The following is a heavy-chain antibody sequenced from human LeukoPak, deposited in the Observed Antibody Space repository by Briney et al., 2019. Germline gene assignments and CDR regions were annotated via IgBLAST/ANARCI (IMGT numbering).Heavy chain of an antibody. Sequence: PGGSLRLSCAASGFTFSSYGMHWVRQAPGKGLEWVAVISYDGSNKYYADSVKGRFTISRDNSKNTLHLQMNSLRAEDTAVYYCAKDLMITFGGVIVPLDYWGQGTLVTVSS. CDR3: AKDLMITFGGVIVPLDY. D-gene: IGHD3-16*02. J-gene: IGHJ4*02. CDR1: GFTFSSYG. V-gene: IGHV3-30*18. CDR2: ISYDGSNK.